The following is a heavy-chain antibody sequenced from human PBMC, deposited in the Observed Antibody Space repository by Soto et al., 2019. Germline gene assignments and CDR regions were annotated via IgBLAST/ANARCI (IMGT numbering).Heavy chain of an antibody. V-gene: IGHV1-18*04. Sequence: ASVKVSCKASGYTFTSYGISWVRPAPGQGLEWMGWISAYNGNTNYAQKLQGRVTMTTDPSTSTAYMELRSLRSDDTAVYYCARDLATYYDFRCGYSYYYYYYGMDVWGQGTTVTV. CDR2: ISAYNGNT. J-gene: IGHJ6*02. D-gene: IGHD3-3*01. CDR3: ARDLATYYDFRCGYSYYYYYYGMDV. CDR1: GYTFTSYG.